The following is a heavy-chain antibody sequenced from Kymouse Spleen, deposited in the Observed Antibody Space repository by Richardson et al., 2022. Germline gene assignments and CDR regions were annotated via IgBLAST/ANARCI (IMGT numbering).Heavy chain of an antibody. D-gene: IGHD3-10*01. Sequence: QVQLVQSGAEVKKPGASVKVSCKASGYTFTSYDINWVRQATGQGLEWMGWMNPNSGNTGYAQKFQGRVTMTRNTSISTAYMELSSLRSEDTAVYYCARGGFTMVRGVIGNYYYYGMDVWGQGTTVTVSS. V-gene: IGHV1-8*01. CDR2: MNPNSGNT. CDR3: ARGGFTMVRGVIGNYYYYGMDV. CDR1: GYTFTSYD. J-gene: IGHJ6*02.